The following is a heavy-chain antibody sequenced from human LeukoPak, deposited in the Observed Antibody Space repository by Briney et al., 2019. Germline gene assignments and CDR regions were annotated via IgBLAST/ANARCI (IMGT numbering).Heavy chain of an antibody. Sequence: SGGSLRLSCAASAFTFSNYAMTWVCPALGEGLEWVSAISGSGGSTYYANPVKGRFTISRDNSKNTLYLQMNSLRADDTAVYYCAKCSRVDWLPIDYWGRGTLVTVSS. CDR1: AFTFSNYA. J-gene: IGHJ4*02. CDR3: AKCSRVDWLPIDY. CDR2: ISGSGGST. D-gene: IGHD3-9*01. V-gene: IGHV3-23*01.